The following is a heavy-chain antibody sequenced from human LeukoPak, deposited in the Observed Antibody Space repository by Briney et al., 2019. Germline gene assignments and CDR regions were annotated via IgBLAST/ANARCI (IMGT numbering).Heavy chain of an antibody. Sequence: EASVKASCKASGYTFTSYDINWVQQATGQGLKWMGWMNPNSGNTGYAQKFQGRVTITRNTSISTAYMEPSSLRSEDTAVYYCARDIVGATNGNYRWFDPWGQGTLVTVSS. D-gene: IGHD1-26*01. CDR2: MNPNSGNT. V-gene: IGHV1-8*03. J-gene: IGHJ5*02. CDR1: GYTFTSYD. CDR3: ARDIVGATNGNYRWFDP.